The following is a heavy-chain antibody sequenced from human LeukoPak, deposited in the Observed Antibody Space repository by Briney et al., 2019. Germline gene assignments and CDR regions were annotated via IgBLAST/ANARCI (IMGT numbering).Heavy chain of an antibody. Sequence: GGSLRLSCGASGFSFISYCMHWVRQAPGKGLEWVGVLPDDGRRKDYADSVRGRATISRDNYKHTLYLQKNSLRAEDTAVYCCARRPSDYGDYVSFFDHWGQGTLVTVSS. CDR3: ARRPSDYGDYVSFFDH. J-gene: IGHJ4*02. CDR1: GFSFISYC. D-gene: IGHD4-17*01. V-gene: IGHV3-30*03. CDR2: LPDDGRRK.